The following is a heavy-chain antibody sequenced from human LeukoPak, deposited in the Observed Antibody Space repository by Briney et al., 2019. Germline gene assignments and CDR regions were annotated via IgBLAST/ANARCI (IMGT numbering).Heavy chain of an antibody. D-gene: IGHD2-15*01. V-gene: IGHV4-34*01. CDR2: INHSGST. J-gene: IGHJ4*02. CDR1: GGSFSGYY. Sequence: SETLSLTCAVYGGSFSGYYWSWIRQPPGKGLEWIGEINHSGSTNYNPSLKSRVTISVDTSKNQFSLKLSSVTAADTAVYYCARGFGGYAYYWGQGTLFTVSS. CDR3: ARGFGGYAYY.